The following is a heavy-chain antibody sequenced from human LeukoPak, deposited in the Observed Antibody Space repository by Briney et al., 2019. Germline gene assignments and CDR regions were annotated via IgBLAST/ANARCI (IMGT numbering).Heavy chain of an antibody. V-gene: IGHV4-34*01. Sequence: PSETLSLTCAVYSGSFSDYYWSWIRQSPGKGLEWIGEINHSGSTNYNPSLKSRVTISVDTSKNQFSLKLSSVTAADTAVYYCARGHRRVSYHYFDYWGQGTLVTVSS. CDR2: INHSGST. D-gene: IGHD2/OR15-2a*01. CDR1: SGSFSDYY. J-gene: IGHJ4*02. CDR3: ARGHRRVSYHYFDY.